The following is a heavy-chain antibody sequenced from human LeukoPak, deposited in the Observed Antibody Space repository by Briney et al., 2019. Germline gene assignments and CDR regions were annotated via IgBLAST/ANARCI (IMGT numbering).Heavy chain of an antibody. CDR1: GITFSSHA. CDR3: ARQGLLRDY. CDR2: ISGSGGTT. Sequence: TGGSLRLSCAASGITFSSHAMSWVRQAPGKGMEWVSAISGSGGTTYYADSVKGRFTISRDNSKDTLSLQMNSLRGEDTAVYYCARQGLLRDYWGQGTLVTVSS. J-gene: IGHJ4*02. V-gene: IGHV3-23*01. D-gene: IGHD3-3*01.